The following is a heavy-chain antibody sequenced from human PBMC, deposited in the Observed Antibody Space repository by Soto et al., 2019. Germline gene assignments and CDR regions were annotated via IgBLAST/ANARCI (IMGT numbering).Heavy chain of an antibody. J-gene: IGHJ4*02. D-gene: IGHD6-13*01. CDR1: GFTFTTYA. Sequence: GGSLRLSCAASGFTFTTYAMTWVRQAPGKGLEWVSAIGPSGDNTYYADSVKGRFTISRDNSKNTLYLQMNSLRAEDTAVYYCARDTIAAAGTAPALLFDYWGQGTLVTVSS. CDR2: IGPSGDNT. CDR3: ARDTIAAAGTAPALLFDY. V-gene: IGHV3-23*01.